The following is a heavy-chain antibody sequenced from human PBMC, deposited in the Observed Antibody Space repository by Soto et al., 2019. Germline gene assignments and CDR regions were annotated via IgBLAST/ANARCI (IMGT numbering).Heavy chain of an antibody. D-gene: IGHD1-26*01. J-gene: IGHJ6*02. Sequence: QVQLVQSGAEVKKPGSSVKVSCKASGGTFSSYAISWVRQAPGQGLEWMGGIIPIFGTANYAQKFQGRVTITADESTSTAYMEMSSLRSEDTAVYYCARSPSLDGSYSLRDYYYYGMDVWGQGTTVTVSS. CDR1: GGTFSSYA. CDR3: ARSPSLDGSYSLRDYYYYGMDV. CDR2: IIPIFGTA. V-gene: IGHV1-69*01.